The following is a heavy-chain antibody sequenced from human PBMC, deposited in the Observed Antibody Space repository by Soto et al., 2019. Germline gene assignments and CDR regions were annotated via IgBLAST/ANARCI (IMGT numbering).Heavy chain of an antibody. Sequence: QVQLVQSGAEVKKPGSSVKVSCKASGGTFNNYAISWVRQAPGQGLEWMGGIIPIIGTADYAHKFQGRLAISADESTGTTFMELSSLRSEDTALYYCARGGVDVVATSAFDYWGPGPLVNVSS. CDR2: IIPIIGTA. CDR3: ARGGVDVVATSAFDY. V-gene: IGHV1-69*01. D-gene: IGHD5-12*01. J-gene: IGHJ4*02. CDR1: GGTFNNYA.